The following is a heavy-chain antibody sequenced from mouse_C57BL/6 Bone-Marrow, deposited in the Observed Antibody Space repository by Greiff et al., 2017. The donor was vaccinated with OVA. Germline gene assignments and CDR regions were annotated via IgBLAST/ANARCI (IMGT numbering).Heavy chain of an antibody. D-gene: IGHD2-1*01. CDR1: GYTFTDYY. CDR2: IYPGSGNT. Sequence: VKLMESGAELVRPGASVKLSCKASGYTFTDYYINWVKQRPGQGLEWIARIYPGSGNTYYNEKFKGKATLTAEKSSSTAYMQLSSLTSEDSAVYFCALYYPYYYAMDYWGQGTSVTVSS. J-gene: IGHJ4*01. V-gene: IGHV1-76*01. CDR3: ALYYPYYYAMDY.